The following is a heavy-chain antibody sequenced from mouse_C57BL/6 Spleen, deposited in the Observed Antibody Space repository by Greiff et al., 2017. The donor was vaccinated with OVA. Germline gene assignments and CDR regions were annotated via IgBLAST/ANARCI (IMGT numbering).Heavy chain of an antibody. D-gene: IGHD1-1*01. Sequence: QVQLQQSGPELVKPGASVKISCKASGYAFSSSWMNWVKQRPGKGLEWIGRIYPGDGDTNYNGKFKGKATLTADKSSSTAYMQLSSLTSEDSAVYFCAPITTVVGPGFDVWGTGTTVTVSS. CDR1: GYAFSSSW. CDR3: APITTVVGPGFDV. V-gene: IGHV1-82*01. CDR2: IYPGDGDT. J-gene: IGHJ1*03.